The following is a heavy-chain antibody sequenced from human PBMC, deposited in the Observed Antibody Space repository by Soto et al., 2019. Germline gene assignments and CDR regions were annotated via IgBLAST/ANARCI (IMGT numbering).Heavy chain of an antibody. V-gene: IGHV1-69*02. CDR3: AKAPTASAPFDY. J-gene: IGHJ4*02. CDR1: GGIFTNYT. CDR2: IIPVLNVA. Sequence: QVQLVQSGAEMKRPGSSVKVSCETSGGIFTNYTFNWVRQAPGQGLEWMGWIIPVLNVANYAQTFQGRVTITADKSTSTAYWELTSLRSEDTAIYFCAKAPTASAPFDYWGQGTLVTVSS. D-gene: IGHD2-21*02.